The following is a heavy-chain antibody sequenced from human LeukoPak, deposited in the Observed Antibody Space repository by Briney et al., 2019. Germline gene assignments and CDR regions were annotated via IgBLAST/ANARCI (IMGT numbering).Heavy chain of an antibody. J-gene: IGHJ4*02. CDR2: IKQDGCDK. V-gene: IGHV3-7*01. CDR3: ARVRCSSNSCFPDY. Sequence: GGSLRLSCAASGFTFSTYWMSWVRQAPGKGLEWVANIKQDGCDKYYVDSVKGRFTISRDSAKNSLFLQMNSLRAEDTAVYYCARVRCSSNSCFPDYWGQGTLVTVSS. D-gene: IGHD2-2*01. CDR1: GFTFSTYW.